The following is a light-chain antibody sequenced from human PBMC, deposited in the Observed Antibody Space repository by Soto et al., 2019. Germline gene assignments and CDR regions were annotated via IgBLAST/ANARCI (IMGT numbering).Light chain of an antibody. Sequence: DIQMTQSPSSLSASVGDRVTITCRASQSISNYLNWYQHKPGKAPKVLIYAASSLQSGVPSRFSCSGSGTDFTLTISSLQPEDFATYYCQQSYSIPLTFGGGTKVDIK. CDR2: AAS. J-gene: IGKJ4*01. V-gene: IGKV1-39*01. CDR3: QQSYSIPLT. CDR1: QSISNY.